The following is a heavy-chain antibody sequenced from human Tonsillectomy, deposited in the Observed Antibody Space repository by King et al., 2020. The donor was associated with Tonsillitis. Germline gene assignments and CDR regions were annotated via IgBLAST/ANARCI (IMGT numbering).Heavy chain of an antibody. D-gene: IGHD3-3*01. CDR3: AREPSGYVDY. J-gene: IGHJ4*02. CDR1: GYTFTGYY. CDR2: INPNSGGT. Sequence: VQLVESGAEVKKPGASVKVSCKASGYTFTGYYMHWVRQAPGQGLEWMGWINPNSGGTNYAQKSPGRVTMTRDTSISTAYMELSRLRSDDTAVYYWAREPSGYVDYWGQGTLVTVSS. V-gene: IGHV1-2*02.